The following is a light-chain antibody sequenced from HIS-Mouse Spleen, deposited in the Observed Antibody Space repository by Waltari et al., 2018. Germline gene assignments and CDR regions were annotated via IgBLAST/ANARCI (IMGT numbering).Light chain of an antibody. CDR3: YSTDSSGNHRV. Sequence: SYELTHPPSVSVSPGQTARITCSGDALPKKYAYWYQQKSGQAPVLVIYENSKRPSGIPGRFSGSSSGTMATLTISGDQVEDEADYYCYSTDSSGNHRVFGGGTKLTVL. J-gene: IGLJ2*01. CDR2: ENS. V-gene: IGLV3-10*01. CDR1: ALPKKY.